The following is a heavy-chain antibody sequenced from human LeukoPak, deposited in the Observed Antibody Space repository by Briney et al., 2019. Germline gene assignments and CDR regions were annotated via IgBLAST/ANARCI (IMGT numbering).Heavy chain of an antibody. CDR1: GFTFSSYG. Sequence: GGSLRLSCAASGFTFSSYGMHWVRQAPGKGLEWVAVIWYDGSNKYYADSVKGRFTISRDNSKNTLYLQMNSLRAEDTAVYYCALGWEQLVGIYWGQGTLVTVSS. V-gene: IGHV3-33*01. J-gene: IGHJ4*02. CDR3: ALGWEQLVGIY. D-gene: IGHD6-6*01. CDR2: IWYDGSNK.